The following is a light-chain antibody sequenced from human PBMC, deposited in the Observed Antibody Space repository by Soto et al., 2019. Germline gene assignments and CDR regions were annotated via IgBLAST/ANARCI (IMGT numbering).Light chain of an antibody. CDR2: AAS. CDR1: QAISTY. Sequence: DIQLTQSPSLLSASVGDRVAITCRASQAISTYLAWYQQKPGRAPKLLVYAASSLQGGVPLRFSGSGSGTEFTLTISRLQPEDFATYYCQHLNSYPRTFGQGTEVEIK. CDR3: QHLNSYPRT. V-gene: IGKV1-9*01. J-gene: IGKJ1*01.